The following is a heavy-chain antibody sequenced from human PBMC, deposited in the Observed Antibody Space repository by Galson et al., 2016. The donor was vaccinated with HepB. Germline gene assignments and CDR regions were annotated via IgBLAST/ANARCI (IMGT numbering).Heavy chain of an antibody. J-gene: IGHJ6*02. V-gene: IGHV4-61*08. Sequence: SETMSLTCAVSGVSVNGGAYWCSWIRQAPGKGPEWLGFIFSSGTTQNNPSLKSRFTISLDTPKHQFSLKVCTVTAADTAMYYCVRVTVRDGMDVWGQGSAATVPS. CDR2: IFSSGTT. CDR1: GVSVNGGAYW. D-gene: IGHD4-11*01. CDR3: VRVTVRDGMDV.